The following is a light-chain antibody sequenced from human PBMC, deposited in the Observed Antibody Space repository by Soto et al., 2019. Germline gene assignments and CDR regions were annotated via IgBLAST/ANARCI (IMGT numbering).Light chain of an antibody. CDR2: GSS. V-gene: IGKV3-15*01. CDR3: QQYNSWPIT. Sequence: EIVMTQSPGTLSVSPGERATLSCRASQNILTNLAWYQQRPGQSPRLVIYGSSTRAIDIPPRFSGSGSGTEIPLAISCPQSEDFVVYCGQQYNSWPITFGPGARLEIK. J-gene: IGKJ5*01. CDR1: QNILTN.